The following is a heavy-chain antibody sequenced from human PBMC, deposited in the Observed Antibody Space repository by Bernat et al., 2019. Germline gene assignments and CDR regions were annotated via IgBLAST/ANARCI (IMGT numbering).Heavy chain of an antibody. J-gene: IGHJ6*02. CDR2: INPNSGGT. V-gene: IGHV1-2*04. D-gene: IGHD5-18*01. CDR1: GYTFTGYY. CDR3: ARGYSYGRLLNYYCGMDV. Sequence: QVQLVQSGAEVKKPGASVKVSCKASGYTFTGYYMHWVRQAPGQGLEWMGWINPNSGGTNYAQKFQGWVTMTRDTSISTAYMELSRLRSDDTAVYYCARGYSYGRLLNYYCGMDVWGQGTTVTVSS.